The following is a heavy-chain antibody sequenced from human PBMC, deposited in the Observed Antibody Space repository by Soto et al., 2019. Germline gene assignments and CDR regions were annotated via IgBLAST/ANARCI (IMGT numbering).Heavy chain of an antibody. V-gene: IGHV3-30-3*01. CDR3: ARDFATSSFLYGMDV. CDR1: GFTFSSYA. Sequence: GGSLKLSCAASGFTFSSYAMHWVRQAPGKGLEWVAVISYDGSNKYYADSVKGRFTISRDNSKNTLYLQMNSLRAEDTAVYYCARDFATSSFLYGMDVWGQGTTVTVSS. D-gene: IGHD2-2*01. J-gene: IGHJ6*02. CDR2: ISYDGSNK.